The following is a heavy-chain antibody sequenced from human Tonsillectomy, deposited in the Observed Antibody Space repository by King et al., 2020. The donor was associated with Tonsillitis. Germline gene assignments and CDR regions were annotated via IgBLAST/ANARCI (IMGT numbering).Heavy chain of an antibody. CDR2: ISWNSGSI. Sequence: QLVESGGGLVQPGRSLRLSCAASGFTFDDYAMHWVRQAPGKGLELVSGISWNSGSIGYSDSVKGRFTISRDNAQNSLYLQVNSLRAEDTALYFCAKDWEPSIFCYFDSWGQGTLVTVSS. D-gene: IGHD1-26*01. CDR3: AKDWEPSIFCYFDS. V-gene: IGHV3-9*01. J-gene: IGHJ4*02. CDR1: GFTFDDYA.